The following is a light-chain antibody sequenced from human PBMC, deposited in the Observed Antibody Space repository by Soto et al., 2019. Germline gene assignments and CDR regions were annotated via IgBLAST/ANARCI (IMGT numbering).Light chain of an antibody. J-gene: IGKJ4*01. CDR2: KAS. V-gene: IGKV1-5*03. CDR1: QSISSW. CDR3: QQYNNWPLT. Sequence: DIQMTQSPSTLSASVGDRVTSTGLASQSISSWLAWYQQKPGKAPKLLIYKASSLESGVPSRFSGSGSGTEFTLTISSLQSEDFAVYYCQQYNNWPLTFGGGTKVDIK.